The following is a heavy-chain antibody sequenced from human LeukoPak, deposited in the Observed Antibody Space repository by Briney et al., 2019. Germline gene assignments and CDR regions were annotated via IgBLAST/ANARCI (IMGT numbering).Heavy chain of an antibody. D-gene: IGHD3-22*01. CDR2: VMAIFGGV. CDR1: RGTFDSYG. V-gene: IGHV1-69*05. Sequence: SVKVSCKAPRGTFDSYGISWVRQAPGQGLEWMGGVMAIFGGVKYGQKFQGGATITTDASTSTAHMELRSLTSEDTGIYYCARGELGDRSGFSFFDYWGQGTLVTVSS. J-gene: IGHJ4*02. CDR3: ARGELGDRSGFSFFDY.